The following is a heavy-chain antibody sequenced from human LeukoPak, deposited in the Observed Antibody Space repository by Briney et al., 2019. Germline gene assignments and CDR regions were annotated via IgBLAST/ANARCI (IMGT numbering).Heavy chain of an antibody. V-gene: IGHV3-7*05. CDR2: IKEDGSET. CDR1: GFQFNTYW. J-gene: IGHJ5*02. CDR3: ARDVGRFCTRGSCFSDA. Sequence: GGSLRLSCAGSGFQFNTYWMSWIRQAPGKGLQWLGNIKEDGSETYYVGSLKGRLTISRDNAKNSSFLEMSSLGVEDTAVYYCARDVGRFCTRGSCFSDAWGQGTLVTVSS. D-gene: IGHD2-15*01.